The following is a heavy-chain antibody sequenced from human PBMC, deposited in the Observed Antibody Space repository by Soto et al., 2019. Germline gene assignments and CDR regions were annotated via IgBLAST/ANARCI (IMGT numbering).Heavy chain of an antibody. CDR1: GFTFRSYD. Sequence: GGSLRLSCAAYGFTFRSYDMSWISQAPGKGLEWVSAISGSGGSTYYADSVKGRFTISRDNSKNTLYLQMNSLRAEDTAVYYCATTYEGPYNGGYYWGQGTLVTVSS. D-gene: IGHD1-1*01. J-gene: IGHJ4*02. CDR3: ATTYEGPYNGGYY. CDR2: ISGSGGST. V-gene: IGHV3-23*01.